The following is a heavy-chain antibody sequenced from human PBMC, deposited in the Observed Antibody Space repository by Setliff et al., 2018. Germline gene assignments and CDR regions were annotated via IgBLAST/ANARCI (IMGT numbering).Heavy chain of an antibody. Sequence: GGSLRLSCTASGLSYINDWVSWVRQAPGKGLEWVSVTYSNGATNYADSVKGRFSISRDNSKNTLFLQMNGLRAEDTAVYYCAKDLVSIDYVYFFDSWGQGSLVTVSS. D-gene: IGHD4-17*01. V-gene: IGHV3-23*03. CDR3: AKDLVSIDYVYFFDS. CDR2: TYSNGAT. J-gene: IGHJ4*02. CDR1: GLSYINDW.